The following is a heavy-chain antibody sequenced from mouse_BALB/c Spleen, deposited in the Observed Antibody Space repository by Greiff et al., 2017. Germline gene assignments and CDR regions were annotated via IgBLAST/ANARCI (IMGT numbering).Heavy chain of an antibody. CDR2: INPSTGYT. CDR3: ARGATVGYAMDY. Sequence: QVQLQQSGAELAKPGASVKMSCKASGYTFTSYWMHWVKQRPGQGLEWIGYINPSTGYTEYNQKFKDKATLTADKSSSTAYMQLSSLTSEDSAVYYCARGATVGYAMDYWGQGTSVTVSA. V-gene: IGHV1-7*01. CDR1: GYTFTSYW. J-gene: IGHJ4*01. D-gene: IGHD1-1*01.